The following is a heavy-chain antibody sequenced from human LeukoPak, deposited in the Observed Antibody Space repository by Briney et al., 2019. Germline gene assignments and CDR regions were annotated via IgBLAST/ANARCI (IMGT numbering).Heavy chain of an antibody. Sequence: GGSLRLSCAASGFTFDDYTMHWVRQAPGKGLEWVSLISWDGGSTYYADSVKGRFTIPRDNSKNSLYLQMNSLRTEDTALYYCAKDITGDTAMVWSFDYWGQGTLVTVSS. CDR1: GFTFDDYT. D-gene: IGHD5-18*01. CDR2: ISWDGGST. V-gene: IGHV3-43*01. J-gene: IGHJ4*02. CDR3: AKDITGDTAMVWSFDY.